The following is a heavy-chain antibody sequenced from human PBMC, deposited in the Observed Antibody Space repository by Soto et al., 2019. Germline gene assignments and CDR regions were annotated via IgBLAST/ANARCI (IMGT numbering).Heavy chain of an antibody. CDR2: IDWDDDK. D-gene: IGHD4-17*01. CDR1: GFSLSTSGMC. V-gene: IGHV2-70*01. Sequence: SGPTLVNPXQTLTLTCTFSGFSLSTSGMCVSWIRQPPGKALEWLALIDWDDDKYYSTSLKTRLTISKDTSKNQVVLTMTNMDPVDTATYYCARTRTVTTAFYYYYGMDVWGQGTTVTVSS. CDR3: ARTRTVTTAFYYYYGMDV. J-gene: IGHJ6*02.